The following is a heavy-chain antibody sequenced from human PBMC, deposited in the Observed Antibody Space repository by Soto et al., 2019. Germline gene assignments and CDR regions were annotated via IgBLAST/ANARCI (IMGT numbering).Heavy chain of an antibody. CDR1: GYTFASYW. CDR2: IYPADSDT. J-gene: IGHJ4*02. Sequence: HGESLKISCNACGYTFASYWIGGVRQMPGKGLEWMGIIYPADSDTRYSPSIQGQVTICADKSITTAYLQWSSLTASDTARYYCARGPTPLFDHWGQGTLVTVSS. D-gene: IGHD2-15*01. CDR3: ARGPTPLFDH. V-gene: IGHV5-51*01.